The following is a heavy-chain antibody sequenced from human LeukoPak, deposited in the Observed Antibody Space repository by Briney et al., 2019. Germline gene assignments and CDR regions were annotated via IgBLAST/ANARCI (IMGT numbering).Heavy chain of an antibody. V-gene: IGHV4-59*01. Sequence: TSKTLSLTCTVSGGSISSYYWSWIRQPPGKGLEWIGYIYYSGSTNYNPSLKSRVTISVDTSKNQFSLKLSSVTAADTAVYYCARVDDSSGYYSDAFDIWGQGTMVTVSS. CDR3: ARVDDSSGYYSDAFDI. CDR2: IYYSGST. D-gene: IGHD3-22*01. CDR1: GGSISSYY. J-gene: IGHJ3*02.